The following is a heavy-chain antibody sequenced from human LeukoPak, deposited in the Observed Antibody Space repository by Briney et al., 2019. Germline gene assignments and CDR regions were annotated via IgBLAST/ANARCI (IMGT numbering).Heavy chain of an antibody. Sequence: SGGSLRFSCAASGFTFDDYGMSWVRQAPGKGLEWVSAISHSSSGTYYVDSVKGRFTISRDNSKNTLYMQMNSLRAEDTAVYYCAKVINSGYYYYLDYWGQGTLVTVSS. CDR3: AKVINSGYYYYLDY. D-gene: IGHD3-22*01. J-gene: IGHJ4*02. V-gene: IGHV3-23*01. CDR2: ISHSSSGT. CDR1: GFTFDDYG.